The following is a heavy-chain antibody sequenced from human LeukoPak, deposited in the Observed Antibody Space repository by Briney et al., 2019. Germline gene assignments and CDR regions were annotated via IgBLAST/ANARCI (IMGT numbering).Heavy chain of an antibody. Sequence: PGGSLRLSCAASRFTFSSYTMNWVRQAPGKGLEWVSGISGSGGSTYNADSVKGRFTISRDNSKNTLYLQMNSLRAEDTAVYYCAKGHCSSTSCTRGHFDYWGQGTLVTVSS. CDR3: AKGHCSSTSCTRGHFDY. CDR1: RFTFSSYT. V-gene: IGHV3-23*01. J-gene: IGHJ4*02. CDR2: ISGSGGST. D-gene: IGHD2-2*01.